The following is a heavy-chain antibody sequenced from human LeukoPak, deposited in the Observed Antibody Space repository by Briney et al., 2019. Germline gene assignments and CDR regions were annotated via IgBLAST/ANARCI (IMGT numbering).Heavy chain of an antibody. CDR3: ARRYSYSSSWHFDY. CDR2: IYPGDSDT. CDR1: GYIFISYW. J-gene: IGHJ4*02. V-gene: IGHV5-51*01. Sequence: PGESLKISCKGSGYIFISYWIGWVRQMPGKGLEWMGIIYPGDSDTRYSPSFQGQVTISADKSISTAYLQWSSLKASDTAMYYCARRYSYSSSWHFDYWGQGTLVTVSS. D-gene: IGHD6-13*01.